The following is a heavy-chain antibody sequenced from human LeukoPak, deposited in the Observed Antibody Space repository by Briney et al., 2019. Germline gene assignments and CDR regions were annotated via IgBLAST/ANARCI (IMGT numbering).Heavy chain of an antibody. D-gene: IGHD4-11*01. CDR1: GGSFSGYY. CDR2: INHSGST. J-gene: IGHJ5*02. Sequence: PSETLSLTCAVYGGSFSGYYWSWIRQPPGKGLEWIGEINHSGSTNYNPSLKSRVTISVDTSKNQFSLKLSSVTAADTAVYYCARRGFYSLTSTRKHGNWFDPWGQGTLVTVSS. V-gene: IGHV4-34*01. CDR3: ARRGFYSLTSTRKHGNWFDP.